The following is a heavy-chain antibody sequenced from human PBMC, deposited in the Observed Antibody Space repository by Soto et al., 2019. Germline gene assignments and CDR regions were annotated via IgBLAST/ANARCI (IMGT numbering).Heavy chain of an antibody. CDR2: IYTRAST. CDR1: GGSVRSYY. Sequence: SESMSLACTASGGSVRSYYWSWIGQPAGNGLEWIGRIYTRASTNYNPSLKRRVTMSVDTSKNQFSLKLSSVTAADTAVYYCARDRDSSGYYPGAFDIWGQGTMVTVSS. J-gene: IGHJ3*02. D-gene: IGHD3-22*01. CDR3: ARDRDSSGYYPGAFDI. V-gene: IGHV4-4*07.